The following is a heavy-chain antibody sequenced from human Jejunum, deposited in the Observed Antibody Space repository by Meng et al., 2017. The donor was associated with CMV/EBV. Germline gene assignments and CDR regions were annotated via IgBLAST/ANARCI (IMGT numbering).Heavy chain of an antibody. V-gene: IGHV3-48*04. D-gene: IGHD3-22*01. J-gene: IGHJ3*01. CDR3: ARDPYHYDSSGSYPHDAYDL. CDR2: ISSSGSVI. Sequence: YSMNWVRQAPGKGLEWISFISSSGSVIYYTDSVKGRFTISRDSAKNSLYLQMNSLRAEDTAVYYCARDPYHYDSSGSYPHDAYDLWGQGTMVTVSS. CDR1: YS.